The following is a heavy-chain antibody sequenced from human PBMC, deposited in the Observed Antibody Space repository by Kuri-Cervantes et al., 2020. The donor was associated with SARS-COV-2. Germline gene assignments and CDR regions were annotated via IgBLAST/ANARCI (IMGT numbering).Heavy chain of an antibody. J-gene: IGHJ4*02. D-gene: IGHD7-27*01. Sequence: GGSLRLSSAASGFAFDDYVIHWVRQAPGKGLEWVSGLSWNSGIVGYADSVRCRFTISRDNSKNTLYLQMNSLRAEDTAVYYCAKIVTGDLFDYWGQGTLVTVSS. V-gene: IGHV3-9*01. CDR1: GFAFDDYV. CDR2: LSWNSGIV. CDR3: AKIVTGDLFDY.